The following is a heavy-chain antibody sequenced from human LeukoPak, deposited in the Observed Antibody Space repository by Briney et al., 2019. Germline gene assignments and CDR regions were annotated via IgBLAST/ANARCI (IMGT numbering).Heavy chain of an antibody. CDR1: GFTFSSYA. CDR2: ISGSGGST. V-gene: IGHV3-23*01. D-gene: IGHD3-9*01. J-gene: IGHJ4*02. CDR3: ASAGGDILTGYYGPDY. Sequence: PGGSLRLSCVVSGFTFSSYAMSWVRQAPGKGLEWVSAISGSGGSTYYADSVKGRFTISRDNSKNTLYLQMNSLRAEDTAVYYCASAGGDILTGYYGPDYWGQGTLVTVSS.